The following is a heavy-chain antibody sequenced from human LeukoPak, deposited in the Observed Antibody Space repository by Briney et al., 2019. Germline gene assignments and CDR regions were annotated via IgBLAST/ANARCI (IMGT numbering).Heavy chain of an antibody. V-gene: IGHV3-66*01. D-gene: IGHD6-19*01. CDR1: GFTVSSNY. J-gene: IGHJ4*02. CDR3: AREYSSGWYFDY. CDR2: FYRGGST. Sequence: GGSLRLSCAASGFTVSSNYMSWVRQAPGKGLEWVSIFYRGGSTYYADSVKGRFTVSRDNSKNILYLQMNSLRAEDTAVYYCAREYSSGWYFDYWGQGTLVTVSS.